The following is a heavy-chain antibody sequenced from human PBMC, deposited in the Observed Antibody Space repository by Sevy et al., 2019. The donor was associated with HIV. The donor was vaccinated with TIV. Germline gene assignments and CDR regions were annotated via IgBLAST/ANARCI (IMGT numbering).Heavy chain of an antibody. V-gene: IGHV4-59*01. J-gene: IGHJ4*02. CDR3: ARDSTTRPRVIDY. Sequence: SETLSLTCSVSGGSISSYFWTWVRQSPGKGLEWIGNIYYTGNTDSSPSLKSRVTLSLDTSKSQFSLTLKSVTAAYTAIYFCARDSTTRPRVIDYWGQGTLVTVSS. CDR1: GGSISSYF. D-gene: IGHD1-1*01. CDR2: IYYTGNT.